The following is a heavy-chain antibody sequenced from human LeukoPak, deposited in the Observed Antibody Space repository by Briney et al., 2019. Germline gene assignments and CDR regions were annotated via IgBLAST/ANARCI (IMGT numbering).Heavy chain of an antibody. J-gene: IGHJ4*02. Sequence: PGGSLRLSCAASGFTFSDYYMSWIRQAPGKGLEGVSYISSSGSTIYYADSVKGRFTISRDNAKNSLYLQMNSLRAEDTAVYYCARDPGIAARPYYFDYWGQGTLVTVSS. V-gene: IGHV3-11*01. D-gene: IGHD6-6*01. CDR2: ISSSGSTI. CDR1: GFTFSDYY. CDR3: ARDPGIAARPYYFDY.